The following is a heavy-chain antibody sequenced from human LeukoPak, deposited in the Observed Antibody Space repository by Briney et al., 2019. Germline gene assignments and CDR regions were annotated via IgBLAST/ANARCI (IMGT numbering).Heavy chain of an antibody. CDR3: ARPNHYYDSSGYLGGEKFQH. V-gene: IGHV1-69*04. D-gene: IGHD3-22*01. CDR1: GGTFSSYA. J-gene: IGHJ1*01. Sequence: SVKVSCKASGGTFSSYAISWVRQAPGQGLEWTGRIIPILGIANYAQKFQGRVTITADKSTSTAYMELSSLRSEDTAVYYCARPNHYYDSSGYLGGEKFQHWGQGTLVTVSS. CDR2: IIPILGIA.